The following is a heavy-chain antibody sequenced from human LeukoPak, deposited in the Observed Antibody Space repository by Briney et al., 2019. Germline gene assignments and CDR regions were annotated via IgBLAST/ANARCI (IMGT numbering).Heavy chain of an antibody. Sequence: GGSLRLSCAASGFTFSSYSMNWVRQAPGKGLEWVSSISSSSSYIYYADSVKGRFTISRDNAKNSLYLQMNSLRAEDTAVYYCARTSMVRGFLLLDYWGQGTLVTVSS. CDR2: ISSSSSYI. J-gene: IGHJ4*01. CDR3: ARTSMVRGFLLLDY. D-gene: IGHD3-10*01. V-gene: IGHV3-21*01. CDR1: GFTFSSYS.